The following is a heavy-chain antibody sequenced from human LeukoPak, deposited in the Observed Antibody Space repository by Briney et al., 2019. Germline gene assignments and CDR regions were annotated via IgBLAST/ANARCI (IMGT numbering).Heavy chain of an antibody. V-gene: IGHV3-23*01. CDR2: ISGSGGST. D-gene: IGHD1-7*01. CDR3: AKAQPQTGTTSWFDP. Sequence: PGGSLRLSCAASGFTFSTYAMSWVRQAPGKGLEWVSAISGSGGSTYYADSVKGRFTIPRDNSKNALYLQMNSLRAEDTAVYYCAKAQPQTGTTSWFDPWGQGTLVTVSS. CDR1: GFTFSTYA. J-gene: IGHJ5*02.